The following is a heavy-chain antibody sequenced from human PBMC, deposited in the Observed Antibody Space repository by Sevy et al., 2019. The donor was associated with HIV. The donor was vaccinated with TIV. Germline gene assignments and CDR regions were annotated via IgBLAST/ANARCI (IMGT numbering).Heavy chain of an antibody. V-gene: IGHV3-74*01. Sequence: AGSLRLSCAASGFTFSSYWMHWVHQAPGKALVWVSRVNSDGSSTSYADSVKGRFTISRDNAKNTLYLQMNSLRAEDTAVYYCESGAAAGTFDYWGQGTLVTVSS. CDR1: GFTFSSYW. CDR2: VNSDGSST. CDR3: ESGAAAGTFDY. D-gene: IGHD6-13*01. J-gene: IGHJ4*02.